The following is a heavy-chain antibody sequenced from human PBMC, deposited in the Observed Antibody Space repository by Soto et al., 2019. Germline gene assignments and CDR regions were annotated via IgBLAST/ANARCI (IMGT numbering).Heavy chain of an antibody. CDR1: GGSISSYY. V-gene: IGHV4-59*01. CDR3: ARGGPDWFEP. Sequence: LSATLSRTCTCSGGSISSYYWIWIRHPPGKGLEWIGYIYYSGSTNYNPSLKGRVTISVDTSKNQFSLKLSSVTAADTAVYYCARGGPDWFEPWGQGTLVTVSS. CDR2: IYYSGST. J-gene: IGHJ5*02.